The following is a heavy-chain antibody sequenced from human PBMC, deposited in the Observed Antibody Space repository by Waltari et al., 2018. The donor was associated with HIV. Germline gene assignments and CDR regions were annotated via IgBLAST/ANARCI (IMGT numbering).Heavy chain of an antibody. D-gene: IGHD3-22*01. CDR3: ARDQGYYDSSGFQDY. Sequence: EVQLVESGGGLIQPVGSLRLSCAASGFTVSSNYMSWVRQAPGKGLEWVSVIYRRGSTYYADDVKRRFTITRDNSKNTLYLQMNSLRAEDTAVYYCARDQGYYDSSGFQDYWGQGTLVTVSS. V-gene: IGHV3-53*01. CDR1: GFTVSSNY. CDR2: IYRRGST. J-gene: IGHJ4*02.